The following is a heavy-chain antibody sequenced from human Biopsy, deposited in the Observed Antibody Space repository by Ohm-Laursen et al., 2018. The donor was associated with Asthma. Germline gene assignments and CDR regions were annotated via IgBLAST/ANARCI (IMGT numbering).Heavy chain of an antibody. J-gene: IGHJ4*02. V-gene: IGHV3-23*01. Sequence: GSLRLSCTATGFTLSSYAIHWVRQAPGKGLEWVSVISSGGGTIDYADSVKGRFTISRNISTNTVYLQMDSLSADDTAVYYCARDSLGISGTIYWYDWWGQGTLVTVSS. CDR2: ISSGGGTI. CDR1: GFTLSSYA. CDR3: ARDSLGISGTIYWYDW. D-gene: IGHD1-7*01.